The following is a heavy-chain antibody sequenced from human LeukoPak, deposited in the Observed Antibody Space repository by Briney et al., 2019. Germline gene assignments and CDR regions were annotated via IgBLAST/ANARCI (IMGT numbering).Heavy chain of an antibody. D-gene: IGHD4-23*01. Sequence: PSETLSLTCAVYGGSFSGYYWSWIRQPPVKGLEWIGEINHSGSTNYNPSLKSRVTISVDTSKNQFSLKLSSVTAADTAVYYCASLTTVVTPYFDYWGQGTLVTVSS. V-gene: IGHV4-34*01. CDR1: GGSFSGYY. CDR2: INHSGST. J-gene: IGHJ4*02. CDR3: ASLTTVVTPYFDY.